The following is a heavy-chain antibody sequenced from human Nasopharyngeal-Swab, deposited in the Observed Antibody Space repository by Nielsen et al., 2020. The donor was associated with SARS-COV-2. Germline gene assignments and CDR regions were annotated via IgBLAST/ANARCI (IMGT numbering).Heavy chain of an antibody. D-gene: IGHD3-3*01. Sequence: RQAPGKGLEWFGYIYYSGSTNYNPSLKSRVTISVDTSKNQFSLKLSSVTAADTAVYYCARDRVTGFLGQVYYYYGMDVWGQGTTVTVSS. CDR2: IYYSGST. V-gene: IGHV4-59*01. CDR3: ARDRVTGFLGQVYYYYGMDV. J-gene: IGHJ6*02.